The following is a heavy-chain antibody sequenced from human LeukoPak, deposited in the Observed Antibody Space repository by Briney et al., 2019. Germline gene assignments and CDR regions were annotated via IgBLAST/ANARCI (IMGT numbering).Heavy chain of an antibody. J-gene: IGHJ6*03. V-gene: IGHV4-34*01. CDR1: GGSFSGYY. CDR3: AIRDRRNYYYYYMDV. Sequence: PSETLSLTCAVYGGSFSGYYWSWIRQPPGKGREWIGEINHSGSTNYNPSRKSRVTISVDTSKNQFSLKLSSVTAADTAVYYCAIRDRRNYYYYYMDVWGKGTTVTISS. CDR2: INHSGST.